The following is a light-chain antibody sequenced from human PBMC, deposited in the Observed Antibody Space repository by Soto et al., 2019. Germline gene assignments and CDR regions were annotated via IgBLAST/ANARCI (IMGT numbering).Light chain of an antibody. J-gene: IGLJ1*01. Sequence: QSALTQPASVSGSPGQSSTISCTGTSSDVGGYNYVSWYQQHPGKAPKLIISDVSNRPSGVSNRFSGSKSGNTASLTISGLQAEDEADYYCNSYTSSSTHVFGTGTKLTVL. CDR2: DVS. CDR1: SSDVGGYNY. V-gene: IGLV2-14*03. CDR3: NSYTSSSTHV.